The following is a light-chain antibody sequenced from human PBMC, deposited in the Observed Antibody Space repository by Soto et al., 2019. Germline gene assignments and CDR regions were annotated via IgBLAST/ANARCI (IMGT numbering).Light chain of an antibody. Sequence: QLTQSPSSLSASVGDRVTITCRASHDISTYLAWNQQKPGKAPTLLIYATYTLQSEVPSRFSGGGFGTDFTLTINSLQPEDFATYYCQHLSPYPLLTFGGGTKVEI. CDR3: QHLSPYPLLT. CDR1: HDISTY. J-gene: IGKJ4*01. CDR2: ATY. V-gene: IGKV1-9*01.